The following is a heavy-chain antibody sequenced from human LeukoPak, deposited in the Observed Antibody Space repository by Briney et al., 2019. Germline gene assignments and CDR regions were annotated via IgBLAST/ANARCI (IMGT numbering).Heavy chain of an antibody. J-gene: IGHJ5*02. V-gene: IGHV3-74*01. CDR2: LNPDGSST. CDR1: GFTFSSDW. CDR3: ARPLGLGWFDP. Sequence: GGSLRLSCVASGFTFSSDWMDWVRQVPGKGLVWVSRLNPDGSSTNYADSVRGRFTISRDNAKNTLYLQMNSLRAEDTAVYYCARPLGLGWFDPWGQGTPVTVPS.